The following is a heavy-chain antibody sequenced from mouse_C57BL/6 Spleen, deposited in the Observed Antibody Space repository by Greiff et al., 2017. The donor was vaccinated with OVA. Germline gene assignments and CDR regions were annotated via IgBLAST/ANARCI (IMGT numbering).Heavy chain of an antibody. J-gene: IGHJ1*03. CDR3: ARSDGYWWYFDV. D-gene: IGHD2-3*01. Sequence: VKLMESGPELVKPGASVKISCKASGYTFTDYYINWVKQRPGQGLEWIGEIDPSDSYTNYNQKFKGKSTLTVDKSSSTAYMQLSSLTSEDSAVYYCARSDGYWWYFDVWGTGTTVTVSS. CDR2: IDPSDSYT. V-gene: IGHV1S126*01. CDR1: GYTFTDYY.